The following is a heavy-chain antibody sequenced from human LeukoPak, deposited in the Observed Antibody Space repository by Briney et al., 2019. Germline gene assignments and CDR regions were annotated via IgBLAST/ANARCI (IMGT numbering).Heavy chain of an antibody. CDR1: GFTFSSYW. D-gene: IGHD5-24*01. Sequence: PGGSLRLSCAASGFTFSSYWMNWVRQAPGKGLEWVTSINQDGSEKYYLDSVKGRFTISRDNAKNSLYLQMNSLRGEDTAVYSCARDGVRDGLYFDRWGQGTLVTVSS. CDR2: INQDGSEK. CDR3: ARDGVRDGLYFDR. J-gene: IGHJ4*02. V-gene: IGHV3-7*01.